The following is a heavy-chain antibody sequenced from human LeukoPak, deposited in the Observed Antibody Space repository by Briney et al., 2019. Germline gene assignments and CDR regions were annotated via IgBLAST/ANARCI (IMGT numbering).Heavy chain of an antibody. Sequence: GASVKVSCTASGYTFTSYAMHWVRQAPGQRLEWMGWINAGNGNTKYSQKFQGRVTITRDTSASTAYMELSSLRSEDTAVYYCARDSTGSYYVYWGQGTLVTVSS. J-gene: IGHJ4*02. V-gene: IGHV1-3*01. CDR2: INAGNGNT. D-gene: IGHD4-11*01. CDR3: ARDSTGSYYVY. CDR1: GYTFTSYA.